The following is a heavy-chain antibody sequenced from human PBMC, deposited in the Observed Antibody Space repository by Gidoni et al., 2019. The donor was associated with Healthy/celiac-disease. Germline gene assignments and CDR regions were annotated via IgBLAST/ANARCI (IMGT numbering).Heavy chain of an antibody. CDR3: ARLRDSSGYYDY. Sequence: EVQLVESGGGLVQPGGSLRLSCAASDFTVSSNYMSWVRQAPGKGLEWVSVIYSGGSTYYADSVKGRFTSSRDNSKNTLYLQMNSLRAEDTAVYYCARLRDSSGYYDYWGQGTLVTVSS. CDR2: IYSGGST. V-gene: IGHV3-66*02. J-gene: IGHJ4*02. D-gene: IGHD3-22*01. CDR1: DFTVSSNY.